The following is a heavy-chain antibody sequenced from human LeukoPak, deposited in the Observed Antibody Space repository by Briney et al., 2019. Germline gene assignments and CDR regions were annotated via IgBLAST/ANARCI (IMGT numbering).Heavy chain of an antibody. CDR3: TRGYRGYKYGYAWFDH. J-gene: IGHJ5*02. CDR2: INHSGST. D-gene: IGHD5-18*01. CDR1: GGSFSGYY. Sequence: PSETLSLTCAVYGGSFSGYYWSWIRQPPGKGLEWIGEINHSGSTNYNPSLKSRVTISVDTSKNQFSLKLSSVTAADTAVYYCTRGYRGYKYGYAWFDHWGQGTLVTVSS. V-gene: IGHV4-34*01.